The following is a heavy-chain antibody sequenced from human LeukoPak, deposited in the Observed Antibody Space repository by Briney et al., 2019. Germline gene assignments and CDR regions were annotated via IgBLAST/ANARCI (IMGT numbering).Heavy chain of an antibody. D-gene: IGHD3-10*01. J-gene: IGHJ4*02. CDR2: ISSSSSYI. Sequence: GGSLRLSCAASGFTFSSYSMNWVRQAPGKGLEWVSFISSSSSYIYNADSVKGRFTISRDNAKNSLYLQMNSLRAEDTAVYYCAREGETHYYGFDYWGQGTPVTVSS. V-gene: IGHV3-21*01. CDR3: AREGETHYYGFDY. CDR1: GFTFSSYS.